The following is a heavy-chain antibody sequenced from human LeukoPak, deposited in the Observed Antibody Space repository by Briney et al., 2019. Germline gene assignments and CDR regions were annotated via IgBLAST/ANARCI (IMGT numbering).Heavy chain of an antibody. D-gene: IGHD3-22*01. J-gene: IGHJ4*02. CDR3: ASDSSGYLIFDY. Sequence: ASVKVSCKASGYTFTSYYMHWVRQAPGQGLEWMGIINPSGGSTSYAQKFQGRVTMTRDTSTSTVYMELSSLRSEDTAVYYCASDSSGYLIFDYWGQGTLVTVSS. CDR1: GYTFTSYY. V-gene: IGHV1-46*01. CDR2: INPSGGST.